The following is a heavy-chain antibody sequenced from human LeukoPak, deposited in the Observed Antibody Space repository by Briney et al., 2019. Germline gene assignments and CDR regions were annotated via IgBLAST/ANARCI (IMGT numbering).Heavy chain of an antibody. CDR2: ISGSGGST. V-gene: IGHV3-23*01. CDR1: GFTFSSYA. CDR3: AKVTYGSGTYGAFDS. Sequence: QAGGSLRLSCAASGFTFSSYAMSWVRQAPGKGLEWVSAISGSGGSTYYADSVKGRFTISRDNSKNTLYLQMNSLRAEDTAVYYCAKVTYGSGTYGAFDSWGQGTLVTVSS. J-gene: IGHJ4*02. D-gene: IGHD3-10*01.